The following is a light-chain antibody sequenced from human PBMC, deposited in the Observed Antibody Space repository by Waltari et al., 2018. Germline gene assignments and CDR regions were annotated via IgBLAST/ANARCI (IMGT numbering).Light chain of an antibody. J-gene: IGLJ1*01. CDR1: RSDGSTYNH. Sequence: QSGLTQPASVSGSPGQSITISCTGTRSDGSTYNHVSWYQQYPGKAPRLMVYEVTKRTSGVCDRFSGSKSGNTASLTIYGLQSEDEADYYCCSYAGLGIYVFGTGTKVTVL. CDR2: EVT. V-gene: IGLV2-23*02. CDR3: CSYAGLGIYV.